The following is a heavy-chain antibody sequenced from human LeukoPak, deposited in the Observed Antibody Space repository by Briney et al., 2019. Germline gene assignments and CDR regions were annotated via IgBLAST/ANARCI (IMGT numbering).Heavy chain of an antibody. CDR2: INPSGGST. J-gene: IGHJ4*02. V-gene: IGHV1-46*01. Sequence: ASVKVSCKASGYTFTSYFMHWVRQAPGQGLEWMGIINPSGGSTSYAQKFQGRVTMTEDTSTDTAYMELSSLRSEDTAVYYCATDLQYHFDYWGQGTLVTVSS. CDR3: ATDLQYHFDY. CDR1: GYTFTSYF. D-gene: IGHD4-11*01.